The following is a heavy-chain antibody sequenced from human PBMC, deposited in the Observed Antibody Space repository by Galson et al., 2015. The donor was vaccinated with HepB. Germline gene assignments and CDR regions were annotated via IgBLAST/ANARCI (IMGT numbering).Heavy chain of an antibody. V-gene: IGHV3-30*04. CDR3: ARRAGASGGFSFDY. CDR2: ILHDAHNR. CDR1: GFTFSIYA. D-gene: IGHD3-10*01. Sequence: SLRLSCAASGFTFSIYAMHWVRQTPGKGLEWMTVILHDAHNRYYADSVEGRFTVSRDNSKNTVYLQMNSLRPEDTAMYYCARRAGASGGFSFDYWGRGSLVTVSS. J-gene: IGHJ4*02.